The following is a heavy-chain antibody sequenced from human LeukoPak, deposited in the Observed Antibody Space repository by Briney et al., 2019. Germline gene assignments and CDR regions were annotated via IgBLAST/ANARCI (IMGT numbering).Heavy chain of an antibody. CDR1: GGSISTYY. D-gene: IGHD5-12*01. CDR2: IYYSGST. V-gene: IGHV4-59*12. CDR3: ARETEYSGYFDH. Sequence: SETLSLTCTVSGGSISTYYWRWIRQPPGKGLEWIGYIYYSGSTTYKASLKSRVTISVDTAKNQFSLKLSSVTAADTAVFYCARETEYSGYFDHWGQGTLVTVSS. J-gene: IGHJ4*02.